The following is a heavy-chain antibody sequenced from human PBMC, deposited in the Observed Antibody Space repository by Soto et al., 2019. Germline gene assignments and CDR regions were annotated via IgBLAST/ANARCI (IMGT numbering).Heavy chain of an antibody. CDR3: AIGGGYCSSTGCYRPYYYYGMDV. CDR2: ILPIFGTA. V-gene: IGHV1-69*13. CDR1: GGTFSSYA. J-gene: IGHJ6*02. Sequence: ASVKVSCKASGGTFSSYAISWVRQAPGKGLEWMGGILPIFGTANYAQKFQGRVTNTADESTSTAYMELSSLRSEDTAVYYCAIGGGYCSSTGCYRPYYYYGMDVWGQGTTVTVSS. D-gene: IGHD2-2*01.